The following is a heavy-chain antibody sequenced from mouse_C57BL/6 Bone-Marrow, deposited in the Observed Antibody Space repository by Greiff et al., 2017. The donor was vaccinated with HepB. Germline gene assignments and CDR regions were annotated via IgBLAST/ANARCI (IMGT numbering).Heavy chain of an antibody. J-gene: IGHJ4*01. CDR2: INPDSSTI. V-gene: IGHV4-1*01. CDR3: ARSSGYDRDAMDY. D-gene: IGHD2-2*01. Sequence: DVQLQESGGGLVQPGGSLKLSCAASGIDFSRYWMSWVRRAPGKGLEWIGEINPDSSTINYAPSLKDKFIISRDNAKNTLYLQMSKVRSEETALYYCARSSGYDRDAMDYWGQGTSVTVSS. CDR1: GIDFSRYW.